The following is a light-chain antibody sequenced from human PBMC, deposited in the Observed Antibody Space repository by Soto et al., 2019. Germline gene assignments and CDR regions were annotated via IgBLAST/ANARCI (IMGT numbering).Light chain of an antibody. CDR3: SSYTTTSTLV. CDR1: NRDVGSYNL. V-gene: IGLV2-14*01. CDR2: EVR. J-gene: IGLJ3*02. Sequence: QSALTQPASVSGSPGQSITIACTGTNRDVGSYNLVSWYQQRPGEAPKLIISEVRNRPSGISYRFTGSKSGNTASLTISGLQAEDEAYYYCSSYTTTSTLVFGGGTKLTV.